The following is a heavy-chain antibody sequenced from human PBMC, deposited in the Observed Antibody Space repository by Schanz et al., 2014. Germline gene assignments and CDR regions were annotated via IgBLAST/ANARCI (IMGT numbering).Heavy chain of an antibody. CDR3: ARGNTIFGVVILGWLDP. Sequence: QVHLVQSGAEVKEPGSSVKVSCKPSGGTFVTFFFTWVRQAPGQGHQWMGGISPLLGEANYAQEFQGRLTITADTATSTAYMELSSLRSEDTAIYYCARGNTIFGVVILGWLDPWGQGTLVTVSS. D-gene: IGHD3-3*01. J-gene: IGHJ5*02. V-gene: IGHV1-69*04. CDR1: GGTFVTFF. CDR2: ISPLLGEA.